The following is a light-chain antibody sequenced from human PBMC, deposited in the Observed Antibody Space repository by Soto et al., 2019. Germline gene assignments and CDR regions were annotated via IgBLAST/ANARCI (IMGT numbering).Light chain of an antibody. CDR3: AAWDDSLNGVI. Sequence: QSVLTQPPSASGTPGXRXXXXXSGSSSNIGSHTVNWHQQVPGTAPKLLIYSNNERPSGVPDRFSGSKSGTSASLAISGLQSGDEADYYCAAWDDSLNGVIFGGGTKLTVL. CDR2: SNN. V-gene: IGLV1-44*01. J-gene: IGLJ2*01. CDR1: SSNIGSHT.